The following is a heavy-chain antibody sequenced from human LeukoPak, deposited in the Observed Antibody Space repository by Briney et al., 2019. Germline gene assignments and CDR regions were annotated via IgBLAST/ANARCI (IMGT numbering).Heavy chain of an antibody. Sequence: GASVKVSCKASGYTFTGYYMHWVRQAPGQGLEWMGWINPNSGGTNYAQKFQGRVTMTRDTSISTAYMELSRLRSDDTAVYYCARTSSGWYYSNYFDYWGQGTLVTVSS. V-gene: IGHV1-2*02. J-gene: IGHJ4*02. CDR1: GYTFTGYY. CDR3: ARTSSGWYYSNYFDY. CDR2: INPNSGGT. D-gene: IGHD6-19*01.